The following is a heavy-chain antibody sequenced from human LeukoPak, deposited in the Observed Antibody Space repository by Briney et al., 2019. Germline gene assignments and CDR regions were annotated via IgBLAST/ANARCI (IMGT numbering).Heavy chain of an antibody. Sequence: GSSVKVSCKASGGTFSSYAISWVRQAPGQGLEWMGRIIPIFGTANYAQKFQGRVTITTDESTSTAYMELNSLRSEDTAVYYCARAHYYDSSGYLIWGQGTMVTVSS. CDR1: GGTFSSYA. CDR3: ARAHYYDSSGYLI. J-gene: IGHJ3*02. D-gene: IGHD3-22*01. CDR2: IIPIFGTA. V-gene: IGHV1-69*05.